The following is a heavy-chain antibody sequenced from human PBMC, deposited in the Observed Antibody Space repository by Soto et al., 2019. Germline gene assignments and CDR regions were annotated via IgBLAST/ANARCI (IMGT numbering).Heavy chain of an antibody. CDR2: IYYSGST. CDR1: GGSISSYY. J-gene: IGHJ6*02. D-gene: IGHD5-12*01. Sequence: SETLSLTCTVSGGSISSYYWSWIRQPPGKGLEWIGYIYYSGSTNYNPSLKSRVTISVDTSKNQFSLKLSSVTAADTAVYYCARAPRGYSGYDFYYYYYGMDVWGQGTTDTVSS. CDR3: ARAPRGYSGYDFYYYYYGMDV. V-gene: IGHV4-59*01.